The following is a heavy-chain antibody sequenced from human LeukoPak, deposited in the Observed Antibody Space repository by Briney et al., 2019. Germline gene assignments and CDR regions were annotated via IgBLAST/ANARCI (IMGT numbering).Heavy chain of an antibody. J-gene: IGHJ6*02. Sequence: SETLSLTCTGSGGSISTYYWTWSRQPPGKGLEWIGDIYYSGTTNYNPSLKSRVTISVDTSKNQFSLKLSSVTAADTAVYYCARHLDYYNAMDVWGQGTTVTVSS. CDR2: IYYSGTT. CDR1: GGSISTYY. V-gene: IGHV4-59*08. CDR3: ARHLDYYNAMDV.